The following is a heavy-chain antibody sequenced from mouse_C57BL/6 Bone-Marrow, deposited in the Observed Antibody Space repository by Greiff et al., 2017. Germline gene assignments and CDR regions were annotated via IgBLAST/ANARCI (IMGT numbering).Heavy chain of an antibody. V-gene: IGHV14-2*01. CDR3: TRSLIYYGTNY. CDR1: GFNIKDYY. J-gene: IGHJ2*01. Sequence: VQLQQSGAELVKPGASVKLSCTASGFNIKDYYIHWVKQRTEQGLEWIGRTDPEDGETKYAPKFQDKATITADTSSNTAYLQLSSLTSEDTAVYYCTRSLIYYGTNYWCQGTTLTVSS. D-gene: IGHD1-1*01. CDR2: TDPEDGET.